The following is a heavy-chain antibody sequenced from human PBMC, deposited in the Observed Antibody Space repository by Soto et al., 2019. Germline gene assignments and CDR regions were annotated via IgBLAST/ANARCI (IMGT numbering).Heavy chain of an antibody. CDR1: WLTLIGQA. D-gene: IGHD5-12*01. CDR2: ISASGART. CDR3: AKDQTPGYSADWAVGYYLHF. J-gene: IGHJ4*02. Sequence: GVSVRLSCSSSWLTLIGQAMSWVRQAPWKGLECVSSISASGARTYYADSVMGRFSISRYTSKNTLYLQINTLRVEDTAVYYCAKDQTPGYSADWAVGYYLHFWGQGTLVTVSS. V-gene: IGHV3-23*01.